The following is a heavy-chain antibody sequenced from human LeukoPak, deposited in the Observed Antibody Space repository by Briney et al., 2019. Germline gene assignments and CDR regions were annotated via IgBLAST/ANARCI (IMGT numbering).Heavy chain of an antibody. Sequence: SETLSLTCTISGDSISTYYWSWIRQPPGKGLEWIGYIYYSGSTNHNPSLKSRITISVDTSKNQFSLKLSSVIAADTAVYYCARVRYSSGWYLADYWGQGTLVTVSS. J-gene: IGHJ4*02. V-gene: IGHV4-59*01. D-gene: IGHD6-19*01. CDR3: ARVRYSSGWYLADY. CDR1: GDSISTYY. CDR2: IYYSGST.